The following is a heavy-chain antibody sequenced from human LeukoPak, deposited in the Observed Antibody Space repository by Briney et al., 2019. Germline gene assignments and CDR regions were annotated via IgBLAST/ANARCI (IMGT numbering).Heavy chain of an antibody. D-gene: IGHD2-15*01. CDR3: AREGEDIVVVVAATTNWFDP. Sequence: ASVKVSCKASGYTFTSYYMHWVRQAPGQGLEWMGWINPNSGGTNYAQKFQGRVTMTRDTSISTAYMELSRLRSDDTAVYYCAREGEDIVVVVAATTNWFDPWGQGTLVTVSS. V-gene: IGHV1-2*02. J-gene: IGHJ5*02. CDR2: INPNSGGT. CDR1: GYTFTSYY.